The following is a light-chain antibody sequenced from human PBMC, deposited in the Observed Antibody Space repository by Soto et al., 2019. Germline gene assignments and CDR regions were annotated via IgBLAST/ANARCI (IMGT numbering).Light chain of an antibody. J-gene: IGLJ2*01. CDR3: CSYAGTYTVV. V-gene: IGLV2-11*01. CDR2: DVS. CDR1: SSDVGGYNY. Sequence: QSALTQPRSVSGSPGQSVTISCTGTSSDVGGYNYASWYQQHPGKAPKLMIYDVSKRPSGVPDRFSGSKSGTTASLTISGLQAEDEADYYCCSYAGTYTVVFGGGTKLTVL.